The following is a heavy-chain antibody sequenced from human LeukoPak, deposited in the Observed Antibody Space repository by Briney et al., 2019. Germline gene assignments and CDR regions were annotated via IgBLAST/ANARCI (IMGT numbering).Heavy chain of an antibody. Sequence: SETLSLTCTVSGGSISNSFDYWDWIRQPPEKGLEWIGSIHHSGTTYYNPSLKSRVTISVDTSKKQFSLKLSSVTAADTAVYYCASSGSRWLIDKTYSPYWGQGTLVTVSS. J-gene: IGHJ4*02. D-gene: IGHD3-22*01. V-gene: IGHV4-39*01. CDR2: IHHSGTT. CDR1: GGSISNSFDY. CDR3: ASSGSRWLIDKTYSPY.